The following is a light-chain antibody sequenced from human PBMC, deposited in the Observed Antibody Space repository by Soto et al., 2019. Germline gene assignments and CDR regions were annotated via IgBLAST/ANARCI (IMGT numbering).Light chain of an antibody. CDR2: ENN. V-gene: IGLV1-51*02. Sequence: QSVLTQSPSVSAAPGQQVTISCSGSSSNIGNNYVSWFQHLPGATPKLLIYENNRRPTGIPDRFSGSKSATSATLGITGLQTGDEADYYCGTWDHSVSGYVFGTGTKVTVL. J-gene: IGLJ1*01. CDR3: GTWDHSVSGYV. CDR1: SSNIGNNY.